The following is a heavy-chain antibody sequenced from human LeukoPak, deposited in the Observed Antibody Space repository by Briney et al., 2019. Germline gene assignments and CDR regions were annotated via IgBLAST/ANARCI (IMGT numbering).Heavy chain of an antibody. CDR2: IIPILGIA. Sequence: SVKASCKASGGTFSSYAISWVRQAPGQGLEWMGRIIPILGIANYAQKFQGRVTITADKSTSTAYMELSSLRSKDTAVYYCARETYSYGNDAFDIWGQGTMVTVSS. D-gene: IGHD5-18*01. J-gene: IGHJ3*02. CDR1: GGTFSSYA. V-gene: IGHV1-69*04. CDR3: ARETYSYGNDAFDI.